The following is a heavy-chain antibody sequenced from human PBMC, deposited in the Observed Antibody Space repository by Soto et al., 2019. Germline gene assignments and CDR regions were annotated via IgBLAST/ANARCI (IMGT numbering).Heavy chain of an antibody. J-gene: IGHJ5*02. V-gene: IGHV3-15*07. Sequence: GGSLTLSWPASGFAFSNGGLNWVRRGPGKGLEWVGHVKTKSDGWATDYAAPVKGRFTMSRDDSKNTVYLEMSGLKAEDTGIYYCSTGYSTGWYVGHWGQGT. CDR1: GFAFSNGG. CDR2: VKTKSDGWAT. D-gene: IGHD6-19*01. CDR3: STGYSTGWYVGH.